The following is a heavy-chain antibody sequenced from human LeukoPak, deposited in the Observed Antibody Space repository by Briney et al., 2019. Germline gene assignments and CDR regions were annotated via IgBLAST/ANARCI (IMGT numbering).Heavy chain of an antibody. CDR1: GGPIISHY. J-gene: IGHJ6*03. V-gene: IGHV4-59*11. Sequence: SETLSLTCTVSGGPIISHYWTWIRQSPVKGLEWIGDISNSGSTSYNPSLKSRVTISIDTPKNQFSLKLRSVTAADTAVYYCGRDALVGYLSFYYMDVWGKGTTVTVS. D-gene: IGHD2-15*01. CDR2: ISNSGST. CDR3: GRDALVGYLSFYYMDV.